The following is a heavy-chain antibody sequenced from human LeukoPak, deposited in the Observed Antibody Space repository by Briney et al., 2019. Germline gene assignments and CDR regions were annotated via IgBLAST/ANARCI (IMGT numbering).Heavy chain of an antibody. Sequence: ASVKVSCKASGYTFTGYYMHWVRQAPGQGLEWMGWINPNSGGTNYAQKFQGRVTKTRDTSISTAYMELSRLRSDDTAVYYCARWWERFTTYWFDPWGQGTLVTVSS. V-gene: IGHV1-2*02. CDR3: ARWWERFTTYWFDP. CDR2: INPNSGGT. CDR1: GYTFTGYY. D-gene: IGHD1-26*01. J-gene: IGHJ5*02.